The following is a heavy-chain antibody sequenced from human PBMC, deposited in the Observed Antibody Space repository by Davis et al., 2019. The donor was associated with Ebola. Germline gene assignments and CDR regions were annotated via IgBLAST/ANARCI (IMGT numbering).Heavy chain of an antibody. CDR2: IRSKANSYAT. D-gene: IGHD6-6*01. CDR3: IGTYSSSSKDY. CDR1: GFTFSGSA. Sequence: GESLKISCAASGFTFSGSAMHWVRQASGKGLEWVGRIRSKANSYATAYAASVKGRFTISRDDSKNTAYLQMNSLKTEDTAVYYCIGTYSSSSKDYWGQGTLVTVSS. J-gene: IGHJ4*02. V-gene: IGHV3-73*01.